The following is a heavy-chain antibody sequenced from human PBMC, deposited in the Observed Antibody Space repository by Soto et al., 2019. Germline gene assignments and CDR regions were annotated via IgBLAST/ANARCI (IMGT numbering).Heavy chain of an antibody. CDR1: GGTFSSYA. CDR2: VIPIFGTA. D-gene: IGHD6-13*01. J-gene: IGHJ6*02. Sequence: SVKVSCKASGGTFSSYAISWVRQAPGQGLEWMGGVIPIFGTANYAQKFQGRVTITADESTSTAYMELSSLRSEDTAVYYCARALAAAAPRDGMDVWGQGTTVTVSS. CDR3: ARALAAAAPRDGMDV. V-gene: IGHV1-69*13.